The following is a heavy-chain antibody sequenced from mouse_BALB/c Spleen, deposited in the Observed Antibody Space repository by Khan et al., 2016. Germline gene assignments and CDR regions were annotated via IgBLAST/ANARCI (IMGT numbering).Heavy chain of an antibody. CDR2: IWGGGRT. D-gene: IGHD1-2*01. CDR1: GFSLTGYG. J-gene: IGHJ3*01. V-gene: IGHV2-6-7*01. Sequence: VQLQESGPGLVAPSQSLSITCTASGFSLTGYGVNWVRQPPGKGLEWLGKIWGGGRTDYNSALKSRVSISKDNSKSQVFLKMNSLQTDDTANYYGSSDDGGFAYWGQGTLVIVSA. CDR3: SSDDGGFAY.